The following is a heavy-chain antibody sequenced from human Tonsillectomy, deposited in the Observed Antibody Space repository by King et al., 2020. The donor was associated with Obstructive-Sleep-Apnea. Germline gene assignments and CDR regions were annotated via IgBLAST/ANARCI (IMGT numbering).Heavy chain of an antibody. V-gene: IGHV3-30*03. CDR3: VREGYTSGRAPAFDF. CDR1: GFSFRTRV. Sequence: QLVQSGGGVVQPGESLIVSCAASGFSFRTRVMHWVRRAPGKGLEWVAGISLDGRSQHFAESVRGRFTISRDDSKNTLYLQKNSLRPEDTAVYYCVREGYTSGRAPAFDFWGQGTMVTVSS. CDR2: ISLDGRSQ. D-gene: IGHD6-19*01. J-gene: IGHJ3*01.